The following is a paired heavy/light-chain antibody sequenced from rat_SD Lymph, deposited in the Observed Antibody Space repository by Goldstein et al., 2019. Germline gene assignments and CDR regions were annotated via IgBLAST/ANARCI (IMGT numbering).Light chain of an antibody. Sequence: DIQMTQSPASLSASLGETISIECLASEGISSYLAWYQQKPGKSPQLLIYGANSLQAGVPSRFSGSGSGTQYSLKISSMQPEDEGDYFCQQSYKFPHTFGAGTKLELK. CDR1: EGISSY. V-gene: IGKV12S38*01. J-gene: IGKJ2-1*01. CDR3: QQSYKFPHT. CDR2: GAN.
Heavy chain of an antibody. Sequence: EVQLVESGGGLVQPGRSLKLSCAASGFTFSNYGMAWVRQTPTKGLEWVASISTGGGNTYYRDSVKGRFTISRDNAKNTQYLQMDSLRSEDTATYYCARGHVYYGLLLRGYFDYWGQGVMVTVSS. V-gene: IGHV5S14*01. J-gene: IGHJ2*01. CDR1: GFTFSNYG. CDR3: ARGHVYYGLLLRGYFDY. D-gene: IGHD1-6*01. CDR2: ISTGGGNT.